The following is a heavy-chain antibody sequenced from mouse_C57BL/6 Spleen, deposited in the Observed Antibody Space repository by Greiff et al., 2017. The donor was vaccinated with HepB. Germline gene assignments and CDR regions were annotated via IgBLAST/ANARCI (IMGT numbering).Heavy chain of an antibody. V-gene: IGHV1S81*02. CDR1: GYTFTSYW. CDR2: TNPTNGRT. J-gene: IGHJ2*01. Sequence: QVQLQQSGAELVKAGASVKMSCKASGYTFTSYWMHWVKQRLGQGLEWFAETNPTNGRTYYNEKFKSKATLTVDKSSSTAYMLLSGPTFEDSAVYYWARIKKIVATYFDYWGQGTTPTVSS. CDR3: ARIKKIVATYFDY. D-gene: IGHD1-1*01.